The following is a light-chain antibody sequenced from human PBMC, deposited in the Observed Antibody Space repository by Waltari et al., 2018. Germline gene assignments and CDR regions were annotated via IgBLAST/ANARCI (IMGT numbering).Light chain of an antibody. CDR2: DVT. CDR3: SSFTSSTTGI. J-gene: IGLJ2*01. Sequence: SALTQPDSVSGSPGQSITISCSGISSDSGGYNYVSWYQQHQGEAPKVIIYDVTNRPSGVSNRFSGSKSGSSASLIISGLQPEDEAVYYCSSFTSSTTGIFGGGTKLTVL. V-gene: IGLV2-14*03. CDR1: SSDSGGYNY.